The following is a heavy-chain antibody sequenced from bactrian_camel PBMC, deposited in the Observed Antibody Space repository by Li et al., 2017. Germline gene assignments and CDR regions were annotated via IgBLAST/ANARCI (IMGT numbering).Heavy chain of an antibody. D-gene: IGHD2*01. CDR2: IDHFGGT. CDR1: GYAYSSGC. V-gene: IGHV3S26*01. CDR3: ATDSPAACEYCSGGYCSLLLGY. Sequence: VQLVESGGGSVQAGGSLRLSCAATGYAYSSGCGGWIRQAPGKDREGVAAIDHFGGTSYADSVSGRFTISQDAATKVLYLHMNDLKPEDTAIYYCATDSPAACEYCSGGYCSLLLGYRGQGTQVTVS. J-gene: IGHJ6*01.